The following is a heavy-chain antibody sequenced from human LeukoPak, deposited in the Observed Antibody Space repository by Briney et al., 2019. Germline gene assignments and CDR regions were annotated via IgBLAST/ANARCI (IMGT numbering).Heavy chain of an antibody. Sequence: PGGSLSLSCVASGFTFSHHSISWVRQAPGKGLEWVSAITASGGDTFYAESVEGRFSVSRDDSKSTVFLQISSLTADDTGIYFCARRGLQGFCSVNSCHSFFDSWGRGTRVIVSS. V-gene: IGHV3-23*01. D-gene: IGHD2-15*01. CDR3: ARRGLQGFCSVNSCHSFFDS. CDR1: GFTFSHHS. CDR2: ITASGGDT. J-gene: IGHJ5*01.